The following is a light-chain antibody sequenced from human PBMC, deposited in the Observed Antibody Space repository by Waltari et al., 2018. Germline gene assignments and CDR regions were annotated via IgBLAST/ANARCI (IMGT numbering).Light chain of an antibody. J-gene: IGKJ4*01. Sequence: EIVLTQSSGTLSLSPGEGAALSGRASQSVTNDRIAWYQQKPGQAPRLLIYAASSRATGIPDRFSGGGSGTDFTLTISRLEPEDFAVYHCQQYGNAPLTFGGGTKVEIK. CDR2: AAS. CDR3: QQYGNAPLT. CDR1: QSVTNDR. V-gene: IGKV3-20*01.